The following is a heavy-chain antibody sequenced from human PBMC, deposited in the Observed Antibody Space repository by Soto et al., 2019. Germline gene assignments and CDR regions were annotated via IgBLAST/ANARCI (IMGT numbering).Heavy chain of an antibody. J-gene: IGHJ5*01. D-gene: IGHD6-19*01. Sequence: PGGSLRLSCAASGFSFSTYDMDWVRQAPGKAPEWIAHISTTSFTIYYADSVKGRFTISRDNARNSSYLEMKSLRDADTAVYYSARARGFHSSCYSASDSWVPEILVTVSS. CDR2: ISTTSFTI. V-gene: IGHV3-48*02. CDR1: GFSFSTYD. CDR3: ARARGFHSSCYSASDS.